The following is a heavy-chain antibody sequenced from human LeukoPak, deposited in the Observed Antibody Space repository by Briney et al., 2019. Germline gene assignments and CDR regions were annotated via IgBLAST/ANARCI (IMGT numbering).Heavy chain of an antibody. D-gene: IGHD3-10*01. CDR2: ISGSGRNT. CDR1: GFTFSTYA. Sequence: PGGSLRLSCVVSGFTFSTYAMSWVRQAPGKGLEWVAFISGSGRNTYYAESVKGRFTISRDNFRNTLSLQMNSLRPDDTAIYYCAKDEGVVLSTSFDFGHWGQGTLVAVSS. V-gene: IGHV3-23*01. J-gene: IGHJ4*02. CDR3: AKDEGVVLSTSFDFGH.